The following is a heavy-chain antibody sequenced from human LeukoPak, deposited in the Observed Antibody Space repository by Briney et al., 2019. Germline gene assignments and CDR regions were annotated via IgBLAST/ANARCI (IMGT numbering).Heavy chain of an antibody. J-gene: IGHJ6*04. Sequence: SETLSLTCTVSGGSISSSSYYWGWVRQPPGKGLEWIGSIYYSGSTYYNPSLKSRVTISVDTSKNQFSLKLSSVTAADTAVYYCARDLKRGTSRGMDVWGKGTTVTVSS. CDR2: IYYSGST. V-gene: IGHV4-39*07. D-gene: IGHD2-2*01. CDR3: ARDLKRGTSRGMDV. CDR1: GGSISSSSYY.